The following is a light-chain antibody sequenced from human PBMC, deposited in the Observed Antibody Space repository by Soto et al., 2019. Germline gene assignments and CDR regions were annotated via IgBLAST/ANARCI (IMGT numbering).Light chain of an antibody. V-gene: IGKV3-20*01. J-gene: IGKJ4*01. Sequence: EFVLTQSPGTLSLSPGERATLSCRASQSVSSVFLAWYQQKPGQPPRLLIYGASTRGSGIPDRFSGSGSGTDFTITISRLEPEDFAVYYCQHYGSSPPLAFGGGTKVDIK. CDR1: QSVSSVF. CDR2: GAS. CDR3: QHYGSSPPLA.